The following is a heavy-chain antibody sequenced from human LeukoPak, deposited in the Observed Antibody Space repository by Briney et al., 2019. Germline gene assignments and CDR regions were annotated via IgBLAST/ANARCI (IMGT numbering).Heavy chain of an antibody. Sequence: GASVKVSCKASGYRFTDYYIQWVRQAPGQGLEWMGWMSPNSGNTDYAQKFQGRVTMTKDTSISTAYMELSSLRSDDTAVYYCARGAVTNYYHGMDVWGQGTTVTVSS. D-gene: IGHD6-19*01. V-gene: IGHV1-8*02. CDR3: ARGAVTNYYHGMDV. J-gene: IGHJ6*02. CDR1: GYRFTDYY. CDR2: MSPNSGNT.